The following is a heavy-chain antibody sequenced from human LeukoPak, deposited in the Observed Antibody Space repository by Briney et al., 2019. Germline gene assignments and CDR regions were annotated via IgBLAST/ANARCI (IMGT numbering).Heavy chain of an antibody. CDR1: GFTFSDYY. D-gene: IGHD6-19*01. V-gene: IGHV3-11*01. CDR2: ISSSGSTI. J-gene: IGHJ4*02. Sequence: PGGSLRLSCAASGFTFSDYYMSWIRQAPGKGLEWVSYISSSGSTIYYADSVKGRFTISRDNAKNSLYLQMNSLKTEDTAVYYCTRRVVEAVADPFDYWGQGTLVTVSS. CDR3: TRRVVEAVADPFDY.